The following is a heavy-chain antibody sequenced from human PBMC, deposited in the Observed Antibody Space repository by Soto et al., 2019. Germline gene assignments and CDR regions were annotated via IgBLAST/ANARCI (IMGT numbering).Heavy chain of an antibody. CDR1: GFTLSNYE. CDR2: ISRSGSIT. D-gene: IGHD2-2*01. Sequence: PGGSLRLSCAASGFTLSNYEMKWVRQAPGKGLEWISYISRSGSITYHADSVKGRFTISRDTAKNSVYLQMNSLRAEDTAVYYCVRDGSDCNATSCESYYYNYAMDVWGQGTTVTVSS. V-gene: IGHV3-48*03. CDR3: VRDGSDCNATSCESYYYNYAMDV. J-gene: IGHJ6*02.